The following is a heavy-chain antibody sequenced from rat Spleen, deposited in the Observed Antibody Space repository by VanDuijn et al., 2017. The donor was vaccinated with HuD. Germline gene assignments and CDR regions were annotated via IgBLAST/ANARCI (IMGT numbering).Heavy chain of an antibody. CDR2: LSYDGSST. CDR3: ARQTGNYFDY. Sequence: EVQLVESGGGLVQPGRSLKLSCAASGFTFSNYGMAWVRQAPTKGLEWVATLSYDGSSTYYRDSVKGRFTISRDNAKSTLYLQMDSLRSEDTATYYCARQTGNYFDYWGQGVMVTVSS. J-gene: IGHJ2*01. V-gene: IGHV5-29*01. D-gene: IGHD5-1*01. CDR1: GFTFSNYG.